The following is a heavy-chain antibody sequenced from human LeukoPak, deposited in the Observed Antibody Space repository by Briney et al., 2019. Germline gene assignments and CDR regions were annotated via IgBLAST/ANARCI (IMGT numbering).Heavy chain of an antibody. CDR2: IFHTGTT. Sequence: SGTLSLTCAVSGGSISSSNWWSWVRPPPGKGLEWIGRIFHTGTTDYKTSLKGRVTISVDKSKNQFSLKLTSVTAADTAVYYCARHGSRVMAAIEDSWGQGTLVIVSS. CDR3: ARHGSRVMAAIEDS. D-gene: IGHD5-12*01. J-gene: IGHJ4*02. V-gene: IGHV4-4*02. CDR1: GGSISSSNW.